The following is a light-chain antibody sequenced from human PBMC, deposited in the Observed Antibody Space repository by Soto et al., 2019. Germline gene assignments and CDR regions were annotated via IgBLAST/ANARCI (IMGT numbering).Light chain of an antibody. CDR3: QNYNSAPWT. Sequence: DIQMTQSPSSLSASVGDRVTITCRASEDISNYLAWFQQRPGKVPKLLIYGASTLRSGVPPRFSGSGSGTDFTLTISSLQAEDVATYYCQNYNSAPWTFGQGTKVESK. CDR2: GAS. CDR1: EDISNY. J-gene: IGKJ1*01. V-gene: IGKV1-27*01.